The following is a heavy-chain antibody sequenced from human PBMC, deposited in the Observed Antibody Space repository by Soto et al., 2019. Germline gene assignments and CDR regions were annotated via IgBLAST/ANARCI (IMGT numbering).Heavy chain of an antibody. J-gene: IGHJ4*02. V-gene: IGHV3-23*01. Sequence: EVQLLESGGGLVQPGGSLRLSCAASGFTFSSYAMSCVRQAPGKGLEWVSAISGSGGSTYYADSVKGRFTISRDNAKNTLYLQMNGLSAEDTAVYYYVLWPPYYFDYWGQGTLVTVSS. CDR3: VLWPPYYFDY. D-gene: IGHD3-10*01. CDR2: ISGSGGST. CDR1: GFTFSSYA.